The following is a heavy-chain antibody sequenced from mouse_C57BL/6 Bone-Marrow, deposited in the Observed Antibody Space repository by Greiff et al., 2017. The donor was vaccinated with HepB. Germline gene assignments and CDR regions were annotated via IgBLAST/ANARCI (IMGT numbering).Heavy chain of an antibody. V-gene: IGHV5-4*01. J-gene: IGHJ1*03. D-gene: IGHD1-1*01. Sequence: EVKVVESGGGLVKPGGSLKLSCAASGFTFSSYAMSWVRQTPEKRLEWVATISDGGSYTYYPDNVKGRFTISRDNAKNNLYLQMSHLKSEDTAMYYCARDYYGSSYAFYWYFDVWGTGTTVTVSS. CDR1: GFTFSSYA. CDR2: ISDGGSYT. CDR3: ARDYYGSSYAFYWYFDV.